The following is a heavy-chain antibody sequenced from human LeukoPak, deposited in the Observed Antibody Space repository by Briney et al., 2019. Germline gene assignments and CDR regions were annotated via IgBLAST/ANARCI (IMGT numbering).Heavy chain of an antibody. V-gene: IGHV3-30*02. CDR1: GFTFSSYG. CDR2: IRDDGSDK. D-gene: IGHD6-19*01. J-gene: IGHJ4*02. Sequence: PGGSLRLSCAASGFTFSSYGMHWVRQAPGKGLEGVAFIRDDGSDKYYADSVTDRFTISRDNSKNTLYLQMNSLRADDTSVYYCAKGSWAVAAHYGGQGTLVTVSS. CDR3: AKGSWAVAAHY.